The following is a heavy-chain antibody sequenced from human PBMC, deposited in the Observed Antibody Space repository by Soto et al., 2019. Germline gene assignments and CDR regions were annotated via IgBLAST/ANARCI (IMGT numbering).Heavy chain of an antibody. J-gene: IGHJ6*02. Sequence: SETLSLTCSVSGGSISSYYWSWIRQPPGKGLEWIGYIYYSGSTNYNPSLKSRVTISVDTSKNQFSLKLSSVTAADTAVYYCGGWNVETARYYYGMDVWGQGTTVTVS. CDR1: GGSISSYY. V-gene: IGHV4-59*01. CDR3: GGWNVETARYYYGMDV. CDR2: IYYSGST. D-gene: IGHD5-18*01.